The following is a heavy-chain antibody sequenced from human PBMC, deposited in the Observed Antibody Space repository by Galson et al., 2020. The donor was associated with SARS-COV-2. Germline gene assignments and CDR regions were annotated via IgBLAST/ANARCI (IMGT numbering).Heavy chain of an antibody. J-gene: IGHJ4*02. CDR2: ISGSGDDT. CDR1: GFSFSTYA. V-gene: IGHV3-23*01. D-gene: IGHD1-1*01. Sequence: GGSLRLSCAASGFSFSTYAMTWVRQAQGKGLEWVSTISGSGDDTFYTDSVKGLFTISRDNSKNTLYLQLNSLRAEDTAVYYCAKSINYYWEYWGQGTLVTVSS. CDR3: AKSINYYWEY.